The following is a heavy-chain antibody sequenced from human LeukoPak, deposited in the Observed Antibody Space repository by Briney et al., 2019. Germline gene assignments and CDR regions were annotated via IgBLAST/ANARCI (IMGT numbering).Heavy chain of an antibody. CDR2: INWNGGST. Sequence: GGSLRLSCAASGFTFDDYGMSWVRQAPGKGLEWVSGINWNGGSTGYADSVKGLFTISRDNAKNSLYLQMNSLRAEDTALYYCARDRFLEWLLPFDYWGQGTLVTVSS. V-gene: IGHV3-20*04. D-gene: IGHD3-3*01. CDR3: ARDRFLEWLLPFDY. J-gene: IGHJ4*02. CDR1: GFTFDDYG.